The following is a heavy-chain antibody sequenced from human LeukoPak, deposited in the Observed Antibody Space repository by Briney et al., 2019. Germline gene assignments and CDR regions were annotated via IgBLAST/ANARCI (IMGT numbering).Heavy chain of an antibody. J-gene: IGHJ4*02. CDR2: ISLDGSSK. CDR3: AKQGSCSGGSCYAHHFDS. V-gene: IGHV3-30*18. Sequence: HPGGSLRLSCAASGFTFTHYSMHWVRQAPGKGLEWVALISLDGSSKFYADSVKGRFTISRDNSKNTLYLQMNSLRAEDTAVYHCAKQGSCSGGSCYAHHFDSWGQGTLVTVSS. D-gene: IGHD2-15*01. CDR1: GFTFTHYS.